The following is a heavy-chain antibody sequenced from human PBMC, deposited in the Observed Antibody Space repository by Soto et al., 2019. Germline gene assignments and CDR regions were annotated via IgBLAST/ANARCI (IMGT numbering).Heavy chain of an antibody. D-gene: IGHD2-15*01. CDR3: ARDFVVVVAATMDYFYYYGMDV. CDR2: IIPIFGTA. Sequence: QVQLVQSGAEVKKPGSSVKVSCKASGGTFSSYAISWVRQAPGQGLEWMGGIIPIFGTANYAQKFQGRVTITADESTSTAYKELSSLRAEDTAVYYCARDFVVVVAATMDYFYYYGMDVWGQGTTVTVSS. J-gene: IGHJ6*02. V-gene: IGHV1-69*12. CDR1: GGTFSSYA.